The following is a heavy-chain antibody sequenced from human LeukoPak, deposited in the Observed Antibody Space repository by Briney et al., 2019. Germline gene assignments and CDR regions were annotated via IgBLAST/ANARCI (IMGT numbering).Heavy chain of an antibody. D-gene: IGHD2-15*01. CDR2: IYSGGST. V-gene: IGHV3-66*01. CDR3: AKDKGGSCSY. CDR1: EFSVGSNY. J-gene: IGHJ4*02. Sequence: GGSLRLSCAASEFSVGSNYMTWVRQAPGKGLEWVSLIYSGGSTYYADSVKGRFTISRDNSKNALYLQMNSLRAEDTAVYYCAKDKGGSCSYWGQGTLVTVSS.